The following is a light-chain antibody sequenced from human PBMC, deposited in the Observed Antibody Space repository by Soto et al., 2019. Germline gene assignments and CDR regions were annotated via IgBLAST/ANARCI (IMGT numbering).Light chain of an antibody. CDR2: DVT. Sequence: QSALTQPASVSGSPGQSITISCTGASSDIGDYVSWYQQHPDKVPKVMIYDVTDRPSGVPDRFSGSKSGNTASLTISGLQAEDEADYYCSSYTSSGTLVFGGGTKVTVL. V-gene: IGLV2-14*01. CDR1: SSDIGDY. J-gene: IGLJ3*02. CDR3: SSYTSSGTLV.